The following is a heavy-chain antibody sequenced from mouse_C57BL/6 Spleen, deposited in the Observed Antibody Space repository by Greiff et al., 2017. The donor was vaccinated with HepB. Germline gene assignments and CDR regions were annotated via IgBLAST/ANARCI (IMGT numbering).Heavy chain of an antibody. J-gene: IGHJ4*01. V-gene: IGHV2-2*01. D-gene: IGHD2-10*01. Sequence: VQVVESGPGLVQPSQSLSITCTVSGFSLTSYGVHWVRQSPGKGLEWLGVIWSGGSTDYNAAFISRLSISKDNSKSQVFFKMNSLQADDTAIYYCARNLLLFYAMDYWGQGTSVTVSS. CDR2: IWSGGST. CDR1: GFSLTSYG. CDR3: ARNLLLFYAMDY.